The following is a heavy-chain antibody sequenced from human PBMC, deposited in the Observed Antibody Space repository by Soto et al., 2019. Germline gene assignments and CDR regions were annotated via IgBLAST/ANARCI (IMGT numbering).Heavy chain of an antibody. Sequence: QVQLQESGPGLVKPSQTLSLTCTVSGGSISSGGYYWSWIRQHPGKGLEWIGYIYYSGSTYYNPSLKSRVTIAVDTSKNQASLKLISVTAAYTAVYYCARSSQSTENTFDYWGQGTLVPVSS. J-gene: IGHJ4*02. CDR3: ARSSQSTENTFDY. V-gene: IGHV4-31*03. CDR1: GGSISSGGYY. CDR2: IYYSGST. D-gene: IGHD4-17*01.